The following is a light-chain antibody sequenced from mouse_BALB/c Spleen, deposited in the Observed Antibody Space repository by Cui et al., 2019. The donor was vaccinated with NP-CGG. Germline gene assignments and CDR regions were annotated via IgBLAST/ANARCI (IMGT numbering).Light chain of an antibody. CDR3: ALWYSNHWV. J-gene: IGLJ1*01. V-gene: IGLV1*01. CDR2: GTN. CDR1: TGAVTTSNY. Sequence: QAVVTQEYAATTSPGETVTFTCRSSTGAVTTSNYANWVQEKPDHLFTGLIGGTNNRAPGVPARFSGSLIGDKAALTITGAQTEDEAIYFCALWYSNHWVFGGGTKLTVL.